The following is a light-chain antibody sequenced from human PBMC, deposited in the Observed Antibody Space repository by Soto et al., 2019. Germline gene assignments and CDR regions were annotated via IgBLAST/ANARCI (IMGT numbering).Light chain of an antibody. Sequence: DIQVTQRHCTQSSSVGDRVTITCRASQSISSWLAWYQQKPGKAPKLLIYDASTLEDGVPSRFSGSGSGTEFTLSVSSLQPDDYATYYCQQYTSYWTFGQGTKVDIK. CDR3: QQYTSYWT. CDR2: DAS. J-gene: IGKJ1*01. V-gene: IGKV1-5*01. CDR1: QSISSW.